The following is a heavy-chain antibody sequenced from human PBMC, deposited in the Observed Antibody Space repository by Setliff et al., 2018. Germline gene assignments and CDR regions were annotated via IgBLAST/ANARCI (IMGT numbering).Heavy chain of an antibody. J-gene: IGHJ3*02. CDR2: IYPGDSDT. D-gene: IGHD6-19*01. CDR3: ARQAVAGNDAFDI. CDR1: GYSFTSYW. Sequence: PGESLKISCKGSGYSFTSYWIGWVRQMPGKGLEWMGIIYPGDSDTRYSPSFQGQVTISADKSISAAYLQWSSLKASDTAMYYCARQAVAGNDAFDIWGQGTMVTVSS. V-gene: IGHV5-51*01.